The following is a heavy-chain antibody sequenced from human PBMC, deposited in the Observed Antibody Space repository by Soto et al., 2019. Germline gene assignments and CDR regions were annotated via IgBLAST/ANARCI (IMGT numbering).Heavy chain of an antibody. J-gene: IGHJ5*02. CDR3: ARVAALLWFGELGGGWFDP. CDR1: GYTFTSYG. CDR2: ISAYNGNT. Sequence: QVQLVQSGAEVKKPGASVKVSCKASGYTFTSYGISWVRQAPGQGLEWMGWISAYNGNTNYAQKLQGRVTMTTDTSTSTPYMELRSLRSDDTAVYYCARVAALLWFGELGGGWFDPWGQGTLVTVSS. V-gene: IGHV1-18*01. D-gene: IGHD3-10*01.